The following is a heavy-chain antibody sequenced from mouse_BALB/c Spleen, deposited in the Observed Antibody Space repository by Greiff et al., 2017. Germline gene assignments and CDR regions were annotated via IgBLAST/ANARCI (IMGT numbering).Heavy chain of an antibody. D-gene: IGHD2-4*01. V-gene: IGHV2-2*02. CDR2: IWSGGST. CDR1: GFSLTSYG. CDR3: ARKSTMITYYAMDY. Sequence: VQLVESGPGLVQPSQSLSITCTVSGFSLTSYGVHWVRQSPGKGLEWLGVIWSGGSTDYNAAFISRLSISKDNSKSQVFFKMNSLQANDTAIYYCARKSTMITYYAMDYWGQGTSVTVSS. J-gene: IGHJ4*01.